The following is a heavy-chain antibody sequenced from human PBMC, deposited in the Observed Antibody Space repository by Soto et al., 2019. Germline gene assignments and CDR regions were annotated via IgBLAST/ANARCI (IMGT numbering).Heavy chain of an antibody. CDR2: IYYSGST. V-gene: IGHV4-39*01. D-gene: IGHD3-10*01. CDR1: GGSISSSSYY. Sequence: KPSETLSLTCTVSGGSISSSSYYWGWIRQPPGKGLEWIGSIYYSGSTYYNPSLKSRVTISVDTSKNQFSLKLSSVTAADTAVYYCARHEGVLASAFDIWGQGTMVTVSS. CDR3: ARHEGVLASAFDI. J-gene: IGHJ3*02.